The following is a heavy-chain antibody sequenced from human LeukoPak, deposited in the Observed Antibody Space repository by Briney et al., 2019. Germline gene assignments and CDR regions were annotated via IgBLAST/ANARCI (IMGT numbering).Heavy chain of an antibody. D-gene: IGHD3-16*01. CDR3: AREKKMGGDAFDI. J-gene: IGHJ3*02. V-gene: IGHV3-21*01. CDR1: GFTFSSYS. CDR2: ISSSSSYI. Sequence: PGGSLRLSCAASGFTFSSYSMNWVRQAPGKGLEWVSSISSSSSYIYYADSVKGRFTISRDNAKNSLYLQMNSLRAEDTAVYYCAREKKMGGDAFDIWGQGTMVTVPS.